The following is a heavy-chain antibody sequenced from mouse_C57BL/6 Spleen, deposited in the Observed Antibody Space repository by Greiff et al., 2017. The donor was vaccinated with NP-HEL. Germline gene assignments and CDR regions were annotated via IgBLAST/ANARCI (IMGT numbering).Heavy chain of an antibody. V-gene: IGHV2-5*01. Sequence: QVQLQQSGPGLVQPSQSLSITCTVSGFSLTSYGVHWVRQSPGKGLEWLGVIWRGGSTDYNAAFMSRLSITKDNSKSQAFFKMNSLQADDTCIYCCAKMSYDGSSDYYAMDYWGQGASVTVSS. CDR2: IWRGGST. J-gene: IGHJ4*01. CDR3: AKMSYDGSSDYYAMDY. D-gene: IGHD1-1*01. CDR1: GFSLTSYG.